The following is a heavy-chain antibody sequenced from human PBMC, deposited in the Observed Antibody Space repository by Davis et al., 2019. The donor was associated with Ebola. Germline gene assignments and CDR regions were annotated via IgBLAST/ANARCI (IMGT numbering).Heavy chain of an antibody. D-gene: IGHD3-9*01. J-gene: IGHJ4*02. CDR2: INWNGGST. Sequence: GESLKISCAASGFTFDDYGMSWVRQAPGKGLEWVSGINWNGGSTGYADSVKGRFTISRDNAKNSLYLQMNSLRAEDTALYYCARGYFDWSHGGDYWGQGTLVAVSS. CDR3: ARGYFDWSHGGDY. CDR1: GFTFDDYG. V-gene: IGHV3-20*04.